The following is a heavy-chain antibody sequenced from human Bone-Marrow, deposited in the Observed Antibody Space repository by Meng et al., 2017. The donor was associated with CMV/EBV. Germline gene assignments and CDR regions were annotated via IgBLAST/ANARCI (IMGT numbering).Heavy chain of an antibody. Sequence: GESLKISCAASGFTFSSYGMHWVRQAPGKGLEWVAFIRYDGSNKYYADSVKGRFTISRDNSKNTLYLQMNSLRAEDTAVYYCAKADCGGDCYSFSDAFHIWGQGTMVTVSS. CDR1: GFTFSSYG. CDR3: AKADCGGDCYSFSDAFHI. CDR2: IRYDGSNK. J-gene: IGHJ3*02. D-gene: IGHD2-21*01. V-gene: IGHV3-30*02.